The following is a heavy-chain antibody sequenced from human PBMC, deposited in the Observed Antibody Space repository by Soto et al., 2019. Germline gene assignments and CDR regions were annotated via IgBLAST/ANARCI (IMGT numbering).Heavy chain of an antibody. Sequence: ASVKVSCKASGYTFTSYAMHWVRQAPGQRLEWMGWINAGNGNTKYSQKFQGRVTITRDTSASTAYMELSSLRSEDTAVYYCARAGIAARYYYYYGKDVWGQGTTVTVSS. CDR3: ARAGIAARYYYYYGKDV. CDR2: INAGNGNT. V-gene: IGHV1-3*01. J-gene: IGHJ6*02. CDR1: GYTFTSYA. D-gene: IGHD6-6*01.